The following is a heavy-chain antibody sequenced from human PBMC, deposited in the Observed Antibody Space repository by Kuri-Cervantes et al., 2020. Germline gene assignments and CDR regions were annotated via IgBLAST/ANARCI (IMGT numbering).Heavy chain of an antibody. D-gene: IGHD1-26*01. Sequence: GESLKISCAASGFTFSSYAMHWVRQAPGKGLGWVAVISYDGSNKYYADSVKGRFTISRDNSKNTLYLQMNSLRAEDTALYYCAKDLWGVGATTVEWGQGTLVTVSS. V-gene: IGHV3-30-3*01. CDR3: AKDLWGVGATTVE. CDR2: ISYDGSNK. CDR1: GFTFSSYA. J-gene: IGHJ4*02.